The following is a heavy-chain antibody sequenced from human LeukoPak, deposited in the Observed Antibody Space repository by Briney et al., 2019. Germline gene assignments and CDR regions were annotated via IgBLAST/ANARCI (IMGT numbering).Heavy chain of an antibody. D-gene: IGHD6-13*01. CDR2: IYHSGST. V-gene: IGHV4-59*01. Sequence: SETLSLTCAVYGGSFSGYYWSWIRQPPGKGLEWIGYIYHSGSTNYNPSLKSRVTISEDTSKNQFSLKLSSVTAADTAVYYCARDLAAAGTIDPWGQGTLVTVSS. CDR1: GGSFSGYY. CDR3: ARDLAAAGTIDP. J-gene: IGHJ5*02.